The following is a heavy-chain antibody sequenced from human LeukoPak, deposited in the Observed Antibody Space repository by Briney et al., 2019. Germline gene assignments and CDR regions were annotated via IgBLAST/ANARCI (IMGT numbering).Heavy chain of an antibody. D-gene: IGHD2-15*01. J-gene: IGHJ6*02. CDR1: GFTFSSYW. V-gene: IGHV3-74*01. Sequence: GGSLRPSCAASGFTFSSYWMHWVRQAPGKGLVWVSRINSDGSSTSYADSVKGRFTISKDNAKNTLYLQMNSLRAEDTAVYYCAVLVRYYYYGMDVWGRGATVTVSS. CDR2: INSDGSST. CDR3: AVLVRYYYYGMDV.